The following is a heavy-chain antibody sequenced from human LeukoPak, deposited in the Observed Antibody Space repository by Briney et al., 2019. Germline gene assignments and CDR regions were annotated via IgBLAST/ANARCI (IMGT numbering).Heavy chain of an antibody. CDR1: GGAISSYY. CDR3: ARNLYSFDY. D-gene: IGHD1-14*01. CDR2: IYYSGST. V-gene: IGHV4-59*01. Sequence: SETLSLTCTVSGGAISSYYWSWIRQPPGRGLEWIGYIYYSGSTNYNFSLKSRVTISVDTSKNQFSLKLSSVTAADTAVYYCARNLYSFDYWGQGTLVTVSS. J-gene: IGHJ4*02.